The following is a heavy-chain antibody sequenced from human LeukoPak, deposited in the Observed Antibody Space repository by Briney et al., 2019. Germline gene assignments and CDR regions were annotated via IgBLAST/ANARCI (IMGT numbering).Heavy chain of an antibody. CDR2: ISSGSEII. Sequence: PGGSLRLSCVASGFTFSTYNMNWVRQAPGKGLEWVSFISSGSEIIYYADSVKGRFTVSGDNDKNSLYLQLNSLRAEDTAVYYCARTNYAYASGNYYALDYWGQGTLVTVPS. J-gene: IGHJ4*02. CDR3: ARTNYAYASGNYYALDY. CDR1: GFTFSTYN. V-gene: IGHV3-48*01. D-gene: IGHD3-10*01.